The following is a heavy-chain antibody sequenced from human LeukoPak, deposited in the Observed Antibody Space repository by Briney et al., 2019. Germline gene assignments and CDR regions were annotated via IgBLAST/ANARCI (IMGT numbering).Heavy chain of an antibody. Sequence: PSETLSLTCTVSGGSISSYYWSWIRQPAGKGLEWIGRIYTSGSTNYNPSLKSRVTISVDTSENQFSLKLSSVTAADTAVYYCARAYGGTYYYDSSGYYEPHFDYWGQGTLVTVSS. D-gene: IGHD3-22*01. V-gene: IGHV4-4*07. CDR1: GGSISSYY. J-gene: IGHJ4*02. CDR2: IYTSGST. CDR3: ARAYGGTYYYDSSGYYEPHFDY.